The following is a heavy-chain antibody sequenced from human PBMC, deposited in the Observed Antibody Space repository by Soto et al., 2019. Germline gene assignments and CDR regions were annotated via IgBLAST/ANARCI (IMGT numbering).Heavy chain of an antibody. V-gene: IGHV3-30*18. CDR1: GFTFSSYG. J-gene: IGHJ6*02. CDR2: ISYDGSNK. Sequence: PRLSCAASGFTFSSYGMHWARQAPGKGLEWVAVISYDGSNKYYADSVKGRFTISRDNSKNTLYLQMNSLRAEDTAVYYCAKDVVVGATTGLGDYYYYYGMDVWGQGTAVTVSS. D-gene: IGHD1-26*01. CDR3: AKDVVVGATTGLGDYYYYYGMDV.